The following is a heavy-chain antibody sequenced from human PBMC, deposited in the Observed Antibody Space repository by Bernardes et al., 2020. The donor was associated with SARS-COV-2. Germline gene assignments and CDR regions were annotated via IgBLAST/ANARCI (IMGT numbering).Heavy chain of an antibody. CDR3: AGDDYYDSSGYSHAFDI. Sequence: SETLSLTCTVSGGSISSGDYYWSWIRQPPGKGLEWIGYIYYSGSTYYNPSLKSRVTISVDTSKNQFSLKLSSVTAADTAVYYCAGDDYYDSSGYSHAFDIWGQGTMVTVSS. V-gene: IGHV4-30-4*01. D-gene: IGHD3-22*01. CDR2: IYYSGST. J-gene: IGHJ3*02. CDR1: GGSISSGDYY.